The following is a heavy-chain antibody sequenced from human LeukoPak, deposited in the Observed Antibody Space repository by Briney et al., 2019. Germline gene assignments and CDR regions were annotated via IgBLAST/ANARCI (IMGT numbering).Heavy chain of an antibody. CDR2: IHYSGST. J-gene: IGHJ6*02. Sequence: PSETLSLTCTVSGGSISSYYWSWIRQPPRKGLEWIGYIHYSGSTNYNSSLKSRVTISVDTSKNQFSLELRSVTAADTALYYCARETYSYYGMDVWGQGTTVTVSS. V-gene: IGHV4-59*01. CDR3: ARETYSYYGMDV. CDR1: GGSISSYY.